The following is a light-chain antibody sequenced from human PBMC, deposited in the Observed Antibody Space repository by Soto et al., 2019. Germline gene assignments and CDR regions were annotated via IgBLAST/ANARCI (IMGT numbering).Light chain of an antibody. J-gene: IGKJ1*01. CDR2: DAS. CDR1: QSISSW. CDR3: QQYNSYWT. Sequence: DIQMTQSPSTLSASVGDRVTITCRASQSISSWLAWYQQKPGKAPKLLIHDASSLEIGVPSRFSGSGSGTEFTLTISSLQPDDFATYYCQQYNSYWTFGQGTKVEIK. V-gene: IGKV1-5*01.